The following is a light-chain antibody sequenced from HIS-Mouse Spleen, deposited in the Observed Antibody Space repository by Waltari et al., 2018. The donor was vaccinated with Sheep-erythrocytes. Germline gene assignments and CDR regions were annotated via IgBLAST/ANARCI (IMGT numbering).Light chain of an antibody. J-gene: IGKJ1*01. CDR3: QQFNNYPRT. CDR2: DAS. V-gene: IGKV1D-13*01. CDR1: QGISSA. Sequence: AIQLTQSPSSLSASVGDRVTITCRASQGISSALAWYQQKPGKAPKVLIDDASSVESGVPSRFSGSGSGTDFTLTISSLQPEDFATYYCQQFNNYPRTFGQGTKVEIK.